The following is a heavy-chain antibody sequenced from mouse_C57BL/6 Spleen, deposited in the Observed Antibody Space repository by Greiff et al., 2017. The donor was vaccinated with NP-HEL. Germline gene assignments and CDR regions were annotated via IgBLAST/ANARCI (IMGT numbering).Heavy chain of an antibody. Sequence: QVHVKQPGAELVRPGSSVKLSCKASGYTFTSYWMHWVKQRPMQGLEWIGNIDPSDSETHYNQKFKDKATLTVDKSSSTAYMQLSSLTSEDSAVYYCARDIYYGNDDWYFDVWGTGTTVTVSS. CDR2: IDPSDSET. CDR1: GYTFTSYW. CDR3: ARDIYYGNDDWYFDV. V-gene: IGHV1-52*01. J-gene: IGHJ1*03. D-gene: IGHD2-2*01.